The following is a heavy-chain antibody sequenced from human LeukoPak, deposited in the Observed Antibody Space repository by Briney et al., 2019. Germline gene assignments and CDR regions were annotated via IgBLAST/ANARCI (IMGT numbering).Heavy chain of an antibody. CDR1: TGSFSGYY. Sequence: SETLSLTCAVYTGSFSGYYWSWIRPPPGNGLEWIGEINHSGSTNYNPSLKGRVTISVDTCKDQLSLKLSSVTAADTPDCYCARVTRFYRTFDYWGQGTLVTVSS. CDR2: INHSGST. V-gene: IGHV4-34*01. CDR3: ARVTRFYRTFDY. D-gene: IGHD1-14*01. J-gene: IGHJ4*02.